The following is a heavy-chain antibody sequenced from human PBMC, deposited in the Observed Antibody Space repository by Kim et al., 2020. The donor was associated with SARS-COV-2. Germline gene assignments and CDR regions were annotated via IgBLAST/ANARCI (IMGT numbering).Heavy chain of an antibody. CDR3: ARDYGDYGTNYFDY. V-gene: IGHV3-48*02. J-gene: IGHJ4*02. Sequence: GGSLRLSCAASGFTFSSYSMNWVRQAPGKGLEWVSYISSSSSTIYYADSVKGRFTISRDNAKNSLYLQMNSLRDEDTAVCYCARDYGDYGTNYFDYWGQGTLVTVSS. D-gene: IGHD4-17*01. CDR1: GFTFSSYS. CDR2: ISSSSSTI.